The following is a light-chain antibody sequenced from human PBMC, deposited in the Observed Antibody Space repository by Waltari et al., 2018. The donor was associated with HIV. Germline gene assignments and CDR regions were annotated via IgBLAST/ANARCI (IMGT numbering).Light chain of an antibody. CDR2: DDT. CDR3: HVWESSSDEYV. J-gene: IGLJ1*01. V-gene: IGLV3-21*02. Sequence: SYVLTQPASVSVAPGQTANVTCGGDNVESNSVHWYQQRAGKAPILVLYDDTDRPSGIPERFSGSKFGNTATLTISRVEAVDEGDYYCHVWESSSDEYVFGTGTKVTV. CDR1: NVESNS.